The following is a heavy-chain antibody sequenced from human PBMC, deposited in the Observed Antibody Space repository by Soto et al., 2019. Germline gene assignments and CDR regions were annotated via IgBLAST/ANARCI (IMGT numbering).Heavy chain of an antibody. CDR2: ISYDGSNK. D-gene: IGHD3-3*01. Sequence: GGSLRLSCAASGFTFSSYGMHWVRQAPGKGLEWVAVISYDGSNKYYADSVKGRFTISRDNSKNTLYLQMNSLRAEDPAVYYCAKDLGYDFWSGGIDYYYGIAVRGPGNTVTV. CDR1: GFTFSSYG. V-gene: IGHV3-30*18. J-gene: IGHJ6*02. CDR3: AKDLGYDFWSGGIDYYYGIAV.